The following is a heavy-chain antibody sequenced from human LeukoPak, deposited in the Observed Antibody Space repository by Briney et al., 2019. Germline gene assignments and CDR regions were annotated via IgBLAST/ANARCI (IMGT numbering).Heavy chain of an antibody. D-gene: IGHD6-19*01. CDR1: GFTFSSYS. V-gene: IGHV3-21*01. Sequence: GGSLRLSCAASGFTFSSYSMNWVRQAPGKGLEWVSSISSSSSYIYYADSVKGRFTISRDNAKNSLYLHMNSLRAEDTAVYYCARVDSSGWSDFDYWGQGTLVTVSS. CDR2: ISSSSSYI. CDR3: ARVDSSGWSDFDY. J-gene: IGHJ4*02.